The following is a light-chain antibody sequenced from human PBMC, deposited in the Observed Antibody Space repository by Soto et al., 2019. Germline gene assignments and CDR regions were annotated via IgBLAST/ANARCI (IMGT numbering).Light chain of an antibody. CDR1: QSISSY. Sequence: DIQMTQSPSFLSASVGDRVTITFRASQSISSYLNWYQQKPGKAPKLLIFAASSLQSGVPSRFSGSGSGTDFTLTISSLQPEDFATYYCQQSYGTPPTFGQGTKVDI. CDR3: QQSYGTPPT. CDR2: AAS. J-gene: IGKJ1*01. V-gene: IGKV1-39*01.